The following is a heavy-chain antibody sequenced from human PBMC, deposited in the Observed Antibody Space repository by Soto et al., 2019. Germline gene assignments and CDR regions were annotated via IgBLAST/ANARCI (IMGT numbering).Heavy chain of an antibody. CDR3: TRDLYFMSTSTVTTDGF. D-gene: IGHD4-17*01. V-gene: IGHV1-18*01. CDR2: TSPETGKT. Sequence: ASVKVSCKPAGYTFMNFGVSWVRQAPGQGLQWMGWTSPETGKTNYALKFQGRVSMTADTSTSTVYMELRSLTSDDTAVYYCTRDLYFMSTSTVTTDGFWGQGTLVTVSS. J-gene: IGHJ4*02. CDR1: GYTFMNFG.